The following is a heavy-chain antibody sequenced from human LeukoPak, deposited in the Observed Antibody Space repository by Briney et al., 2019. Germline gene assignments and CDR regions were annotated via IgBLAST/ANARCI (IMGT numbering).Heavy chain of an antibody. CDR3: ARVYHDSGCLIDY. Sequence: PGGSLRLSCVASGITFRSHAMTWVRQAPGNGLEWVATIRNNGATTDYADSVKGRFAISRDNSKSTLYLQMNSLRAEDTAVYYCARVYHDSGCLIDYWGQGTLVTVSS. CDR1: GITFRSHA. J-gene: IGHJ4*02. CDR2: IRNNGATT. D-gene: IGHD6-19*01. V-gene: IGHV3-23*01.